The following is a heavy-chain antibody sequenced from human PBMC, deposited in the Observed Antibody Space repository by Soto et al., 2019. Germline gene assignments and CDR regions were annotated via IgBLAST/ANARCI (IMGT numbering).Heavy chain of an antibody. Sequence: ASETLSLTCTVSGGSISNADYYWSWIRQAPGKGREWIGFIYDSGSTYYNPALKSRGTISVDTSKNLFSLKLSSVTAADTAVYYCARELILGGSSPTRGTTAQYYYYYGMDVWGQGTTVTVSS. V-gene: IGHV4-30-4*01. CDR1: GGSISNADYY. CDR2: IYDSGST. D-gene: IGHD6-13*01. CDR3: ARELILGGSSPTRGTTAQYYYYYGMDV. J-gene: IGHJ6*02.